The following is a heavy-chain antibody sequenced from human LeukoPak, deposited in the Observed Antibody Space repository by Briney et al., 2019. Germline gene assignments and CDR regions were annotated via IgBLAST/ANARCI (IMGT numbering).Heavy chain of an antibody. CDR2: INANSGDT. CDR3: ARADASRWFDY. Sequence: SVKVPCKASGYTFTGYYMHWVRQAPGQGLEWMGWINANSGDTGYAQKFQGRVTMTRDTSVSTAYMELSRLRSDDTAVYFCARADASRWFDYWGQGALVTVSS. V-gene: IGHV1-2*02. CDR1: GYTFTGYY. J-gene: IGHJ5*01. D-gene: IGHD2-2*01.